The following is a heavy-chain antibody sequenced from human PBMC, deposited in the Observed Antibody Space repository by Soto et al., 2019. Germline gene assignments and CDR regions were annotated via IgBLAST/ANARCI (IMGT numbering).Heavy chain of an antibody. CDR1: GGTFSSYA. CDR2: IIPIFGTA. V-gene: IGHV1-69*13. J-gene: IGHJ4*02. D-gene: IGHD1-26*01. Sequence: ASVKVSCKASGGTFSSYAISWVRQAPGQGLEWMGGIIPIFGTANYAQKFQGRVTITADESTSTAYMELSSLRSEDTAVYYCARTWDLQYYFDYWGQGTLVTV. CDR3: ARTWDLQYYFDY.